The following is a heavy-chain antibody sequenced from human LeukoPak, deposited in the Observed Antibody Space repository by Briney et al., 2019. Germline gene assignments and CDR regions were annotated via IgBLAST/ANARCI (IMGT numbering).Heavy chain of an antibody. D-gene: IGHD2-2*01. CDR1: GFTFDDYD. CDR2: MNWNGDYT. V-gene: IGHV3-20*04. CDR3: ARCAGWGYQLRGPFHY. Sequence: GGSLRLSCAVSGFTFDDYDMSWVRQAPGRGLEWVSGMNWNGDYTGYADSLKGRFTIPRDNAKNSLYLQMNSLRAEDTALYYCARCAGWGYQLRGPFHYWGRGTLVTVSS. J-gene: IGHJ4*02.